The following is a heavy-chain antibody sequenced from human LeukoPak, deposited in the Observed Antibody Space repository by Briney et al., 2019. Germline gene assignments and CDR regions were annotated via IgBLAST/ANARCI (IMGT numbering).Heavy chain of an antibody. J-gene: IGHJ5*02. Sequence: EASVKVSCKASGYTFTSYGISWVRQAPGQGLEWMGWINPNSGGTNYAQKFQGRVTMTRDTSISTAYMELSRLRSDDTAVYYCARDLITPATGENWFDPWGQGTLVTVSS. CDR1: GYTFTSYG. CDR2: INPNSGGT. CDR3: ARDLITPATGENWFDP. V-gene: IGHV1-2*02. D-gene: IGHD2-15*01.